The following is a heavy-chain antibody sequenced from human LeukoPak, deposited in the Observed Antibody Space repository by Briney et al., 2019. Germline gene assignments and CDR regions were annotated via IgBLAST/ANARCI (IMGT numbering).Heavy chain of an antibody. J-gene: IGHJ4*02. CDR3: ARDVRVGATISDY. CDR2: IIPILGIA. Sequence: SVKVSRKASGGTFSSDAISWVRQAPGQGLEWMGRIIPILGIANYAQKFQGRVTITADKSTSTAYMELSSLRSEDTAVYYCARDVRVGATISDYWGQGTLVTVSS. V-gene: IGHV1-69*04. D-gene: IGHD1-26*01. CDR1: GGTFSSDA.